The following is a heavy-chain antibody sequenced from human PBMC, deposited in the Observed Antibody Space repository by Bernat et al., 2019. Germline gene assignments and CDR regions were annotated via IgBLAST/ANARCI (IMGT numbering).Heavy chain of an antibody. J-gene: IGHJ4*02. V-gene: IGHV3-33*01. CDR3: ARDLQNYDILTGYLWRGVHY. CDR2: IWYDGSNK. Sequence: QVQLVESGGGVVQPGRSLRLSCAASGFTFSSYGMHWVRQAPGKGLEWVAVIWYDGSNKYYADSVKGRFTISRDNSKNTLYLQMNSLRAEDTAVYYCARDLQNYDILTGYLWRGVHYWGQGTLVTVSS. CDR1: GFTFSSYG. D-gene: IGHD3-9*01.